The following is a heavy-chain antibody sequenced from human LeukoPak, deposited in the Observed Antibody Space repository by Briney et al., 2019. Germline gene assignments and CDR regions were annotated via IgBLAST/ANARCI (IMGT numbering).Heavy chain of an antibody. J-gene: IGHJ3*02. CDR1: GGSIISGDYY. CDR2: IYHNGDT. V-gene: IGHV4-30-4*08. CDR3: ARAGVVPAAINRAFDI. D-gene: IGHD2-2*02. Sequence: SQTLSLTCIVSGGSIISGDYYWSWIRQPPWKGLEWIGYIYHNGDTYYNPSLKSRVSISVDTSKNQFSLKLTSVTAADTAVYYCARAGVVPAAINRAFDIWGQGSVVTVPS.